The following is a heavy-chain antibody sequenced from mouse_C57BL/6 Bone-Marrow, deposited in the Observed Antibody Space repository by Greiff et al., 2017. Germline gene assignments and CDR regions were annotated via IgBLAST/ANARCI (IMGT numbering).Heavy chain of an antibody. CDR3: ARHERYSDYEGHFDY. D-gene: IGHD2-4*01. Sequence: VQLQQSGAELVKPGASVKLSCKASGYIFTEYTIHWVKQRSGQGLEWIGWFYPGSGSIKYNERFKDKATLTADKSSNTVYMELSRLTSEDAAVYFCARHERYSDYEGHFDYWGQGTTLTVSS. CDR2: FYPGSGSI. V-gene: IGHV1-62-2*01. CDR1: GYIFTEYT. J-gene: IGHJ2*01.